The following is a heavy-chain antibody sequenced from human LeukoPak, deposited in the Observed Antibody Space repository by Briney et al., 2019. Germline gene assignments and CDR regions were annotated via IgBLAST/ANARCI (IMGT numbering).Heavy chain of an antibody. Sequence: SETLSLTCAVYGGSFSGYYWNWIRQPPGKGLEWIGEINPSGATNYDMSLKSRVTISVDTSKNQFSLNLSSVTAADTAMYYCARRGRFLEWLSEQRNWFDPWGQGILVTVSS. CDR1: GGSFSGYY. J-gene: IGHJ5*02. D-gene: IGHD3-3*01. CDR3: ARRGRFLEWLSEQRNWFDP. V-gene: IGHV4-34*01. CDR2: INPSGAT.